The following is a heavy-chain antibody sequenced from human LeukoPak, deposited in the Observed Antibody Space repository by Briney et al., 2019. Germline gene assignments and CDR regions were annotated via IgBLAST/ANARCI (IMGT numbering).Heavy chain of an antibody. V-gene: IGHV3-11*01. J-gene: IGHJ3*02. CDR3: ARRLSGSDSHAFDI. Sequence: GGSLRLSCAAPGFTFSDSYMSWIRQAPGKGLEWLSYIRTSGTTIYYADSVKGRFTISRDNAKNSLYLQMNSLRAEDTAVYYCARRLSGSDSHAFDIWGQGTMVTVSS. CDR2: IRTSGTTI. CDR1: GFTFSDSY. D-gene: IGHD5-12*01.